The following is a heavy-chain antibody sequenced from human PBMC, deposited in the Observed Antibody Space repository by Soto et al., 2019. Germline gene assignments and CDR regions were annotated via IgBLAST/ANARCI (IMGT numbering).Heavy chain of an antibody. CDR1: GGSISSSSYY. CDR2: IYYSGST. CDR3: ARSLSYYYGSGSKVWYYGMDV. Sequence: QLQLQESGPGLVKPSETLSLTCTVSGGSISSSSYYWGWIRQPPGKGLEWIGSIYYSGSTYYNPSLKSRVTISVDTSKNQFSLKLSSVTAADTAVYYCARSLSYYYGSGSKVWYYGMDVWGQGTTVTVSS. D-gene: IGHD3-10*01. V-gene: IGHV4-39*01. J-gene: IGHJ6*02.